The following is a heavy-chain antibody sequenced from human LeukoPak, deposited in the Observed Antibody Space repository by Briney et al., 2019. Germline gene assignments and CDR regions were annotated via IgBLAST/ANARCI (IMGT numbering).Heavy chain of an antibody. Sequence: GASVKVSCKASGYTFTSYDIKWVRQATGQGLEWMGWMNPNSGNTGYAQKFQGRVTMTRNTSISTAYMELSSLRSEDTAVYYCARSGSGSYSYYYYYMDVWGKGTTVTASS. J-gene: IGHJ6*03. V-gene: IGHV1-8*01. CDR3: ARSGSGSYSYYYYYMDV. D-gene: IGHD1-26*01. CDR1: GYTFTSYD. CDR2: MNPNSGNT.